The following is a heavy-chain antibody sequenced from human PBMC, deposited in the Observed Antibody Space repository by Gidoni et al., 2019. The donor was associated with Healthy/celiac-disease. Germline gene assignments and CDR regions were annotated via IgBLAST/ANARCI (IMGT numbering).Heavy chain of an antibody. CDR1: GGSIRSGGYY. J-gene: IGHJ4*02. D-gene: IGHD6-13*01. CDR3: ARGLVAAAVTPFDY. Sequence: QVQRQESGHGLVKPSQTLSLTCTVSGGSIRSGGYYWSGIRQHPGKGLQWIGYIYYSGSTYYTPSLKSRVTISVDTSKIQFTLKLSAVTAADTAVYYCARGLVAAAVTPFDYWGQGTLVTVSS. V-gene: IGHV4-31*03. CDR2: IYYSGST.